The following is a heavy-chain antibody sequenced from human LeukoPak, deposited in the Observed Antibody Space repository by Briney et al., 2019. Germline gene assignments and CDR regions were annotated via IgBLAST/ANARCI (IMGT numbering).Heavy chain of an antibody. D-gene: IGHD3-22*01. CDR1: GYTFSGFY. V-gene: IGHV1-2*02. Sequence: ASVKVSCKASGYTFSGFYIHWVRQAPGQGLEWMGWINPNSGGTNYAQKFQGRVTMTRDTSISTAYMELSRLRSDDTAVYYCARTYYDSSGYFFDYWGQGTLVTVSS. J-gene: IGHJ4*02. CDR2: INPNSGGT. CDR3: ARTYYDSSGYFFDY.